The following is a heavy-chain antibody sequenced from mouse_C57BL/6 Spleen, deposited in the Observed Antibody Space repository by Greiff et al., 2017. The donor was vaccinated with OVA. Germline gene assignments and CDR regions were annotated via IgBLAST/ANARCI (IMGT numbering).Heavy chain of an antibody. Sequence: VQLQQSGPELVKPGASVKISCKASGYTFTDYYMNWVKQSHGKGLEWIGDINTKNGCTRYNQKFKGKATLTVDKSSSTAYMELRSLTSEDSAVYYCAREEEYHDYFDYWGQGTTLTVSS. CDR3: AREEEYHDYFDY. J-gene: IGHJ2*01. CDR1: GYTFTDYY. V-gene: IGHV1-26*01. D-gene: IGHD5-1*01. CDR2: INTKNGCT.